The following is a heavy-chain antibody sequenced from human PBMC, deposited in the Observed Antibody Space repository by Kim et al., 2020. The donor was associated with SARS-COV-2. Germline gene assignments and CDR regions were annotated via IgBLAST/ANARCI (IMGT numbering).Heavy chain of an antibody. CDR2: ITYDGSNK. V-gene: IGHV3-30*04. J-gene: IGHJ4*02. CDR3: ARDKGAEAEYYFDY. Sequence: GGSLRLSCAASGFTFSSYAMHWVRQAPGKGLEWVAVITYDGSNKYYADSVKGRFTISRDNSKNTLYLQMNSLRAEDTAVYYCARDKGAEAEYYFDYWGQGTLVTVSS. CDR1: GFTFSSYA. D-gene: IGHD1-26*01.